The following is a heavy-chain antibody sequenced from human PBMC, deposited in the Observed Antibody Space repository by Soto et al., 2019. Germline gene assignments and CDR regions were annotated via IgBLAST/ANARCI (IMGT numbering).Heavy chain of an antibody. Sequence: ASVKVSCKASGYTFTGYYMHWVRQAPGQGLEWMGWIDPNSGGTDYAQKFQGWVTMIRDTSISTANMELSRLRCDDTAVYYCARGVRPYYSPGRYYYYMDAWGKGTTVTVSS. D-gene: IGHD4-4*01. V-gene: IGHV1-2*04. CDR3: ARGVRPYYSPGRYYYYMDA. CDR1: GYTFTGYY. J-gene: IGHJ6*03. CDR2: IDPNSGGT.